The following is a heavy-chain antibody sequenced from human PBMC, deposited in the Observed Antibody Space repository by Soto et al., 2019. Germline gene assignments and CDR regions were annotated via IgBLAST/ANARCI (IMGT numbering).Heavy chain of an antibody. CDR1: GDSVSTGY. Sequence: QTQLQESGPGLVKPSETLSLTCNVSGDSVSTGYWSWIRQPPGKGLEWIGFMYFGGSFNYNPSLTRRVTISVDSSKNQFYLKVTSVTAADTAVYYCARSYYDTTGLAVDPWGQGTLVTVSS. V-gene: IGHV4-59*02. CDR2: MYFGGSF. CDR3: ARSYYDTTGLAVDP. D-gene: IGHD3-22*01. J-gene: IGHJ5*02.